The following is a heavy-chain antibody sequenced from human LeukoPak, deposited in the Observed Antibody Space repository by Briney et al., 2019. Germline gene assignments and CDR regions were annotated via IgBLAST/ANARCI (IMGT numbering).Heavy chain of an antibody. D-gene: IGHD3-22*01. V-gene: IGHV4-34*01. Sequence: SETLSLTCAVYGGSFSGYYWSWIRQPPGEGLEWIGEINHSGSTNYNPSLKSRVTISVDTSKNQFSLKLSSVTAADTAVYYCARLYDSSGYYRDWGQGTLVTVSS. J-gene: IGHJ4*02. CDR3: ARLYDSSGYYRD. CDR1: GGSFSGYY. CDR2: INHSGST.